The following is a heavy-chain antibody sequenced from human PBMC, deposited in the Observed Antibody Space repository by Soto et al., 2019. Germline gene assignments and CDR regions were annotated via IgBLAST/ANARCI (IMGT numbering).Heavy chain of an antibody. CDR3: ASSQLYSIYYYYGMDV. CDR1: GGSISSGGYY. V-gene: IGHV4-31*03. D-gene: IGHD6-13*01. Sequence: PSETLSLTCTVSGGSISSGGYYWSWIRQHPGKGLEWIGYIYYSGSTYYNPSLKSRVTISVDTSKNQFSLKLSSVTAADTAVYYCASSQLYSIYYYYGMDVWGQGTTVTVSS. CDR2: IYYSGST. J-gene: IGHJ6*02.